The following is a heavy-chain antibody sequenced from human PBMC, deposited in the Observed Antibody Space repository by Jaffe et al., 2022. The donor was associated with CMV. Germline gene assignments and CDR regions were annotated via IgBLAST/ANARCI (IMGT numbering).Heavy chain of an antibody. CDR1: EFSFSGYA. CDR3: AKGARSGSYYWFDP. J-gene: IGHJ5*02. V-gene: IGHV3-23*01. Sequence: EVQLLESGGGLVQPGESLRLSCAASEFSFSGYAMTWVRQSPGKGLEWVSSISNGDYTTHYADSVKGRFTISRDNSKNILYLQMNTLRAEDTAIYYCAKGARSGSYYWFDPWGQGTLVTVSS. D-gene: IGHD3-10*01. CDR2: ISNGDYTT.